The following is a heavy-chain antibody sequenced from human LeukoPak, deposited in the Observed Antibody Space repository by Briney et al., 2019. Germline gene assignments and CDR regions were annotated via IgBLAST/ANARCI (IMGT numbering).Heavy chain of an antibody. J-gene: IGHJ6*03. D-gene: IGHD6-25*01. CDR2: MYYSESA. V-gene: IGHV4-59*01. Sequence: SETLSLTCTVSGGPISNNFWTWIRQPPGKGLECIGFMYYSESASYNPSLNSRVTVSVDKSKNQISLKLTSVTAADTAVYYCTRFPASAEYRHYYHMDVWGKGTTVTVSS. CDR1: GGPISNNF. CDR3: TRFPASAEYRHYYHMDV.